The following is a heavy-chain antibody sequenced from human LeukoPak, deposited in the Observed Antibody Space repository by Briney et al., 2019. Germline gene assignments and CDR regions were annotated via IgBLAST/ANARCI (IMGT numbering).Heavy chain of an antibody. CDR2: IYYIGST. CDR3: AREGLAAARTTRGVRYFDY. CDR1: GGSISSYY. D-gene: IGHD6-13*01. J-gene: IGHJ4*02. Sequence: SETLSLTCTVSGGSISSYYWSWIRQPPGKGLEWIGYIYYIGSTNYNPSLKSRVTISVDTSKNQFSLKLSSVTAADTAVYYCAREGLAAARTTRGVRYFDYWGQGTLVTVSS. V-gene: IGHV4-59*01.